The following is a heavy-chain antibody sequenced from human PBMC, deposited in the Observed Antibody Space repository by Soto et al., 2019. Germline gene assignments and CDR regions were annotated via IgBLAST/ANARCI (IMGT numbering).Heavy chain of an antibody. D-gene: IGHD4-17*01. CDR2: ISSSGSTI. Sequence: EVQLVESGGGLVQPGGSLRLSCAASGFTFSSYEMNWVRQAPGKGLEWVSYISSSGSTIYYADSVKGRFTISRDNAKNSLYLQMNSLRAEDTAVYYCARADYGDNFDYWGQGTLVIVSS. CDR3: ARADYGDNFDY. J-gene: IGHJ4*02. CDR1: GFTFSSYE. V-gene: IGHV3-48*03.